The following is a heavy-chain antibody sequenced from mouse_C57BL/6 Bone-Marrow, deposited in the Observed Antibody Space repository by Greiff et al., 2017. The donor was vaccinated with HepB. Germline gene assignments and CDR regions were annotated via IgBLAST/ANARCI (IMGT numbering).Heavy chain of an antibody. D-gene: IGHD1-1*01. CDR3: TRWGDYDGSSYWYFDV. CDR2: IYPGNSDT. CDR1: GYTFTSYW. J-gene: IGHJ1*03. V-gene: IGHV1-5*01. Sequence: VQLQQSGTVLARPGASVKMSCKTSGYTFTSYWMHWVKQRPGQGLEWIGAIYPGNSDTSYNQKFKGKAKLTAVTSASTAYMELSSLTNEDSAVYYCTRWGDYDGSSYWYFDVGGTGTTVTVAS.